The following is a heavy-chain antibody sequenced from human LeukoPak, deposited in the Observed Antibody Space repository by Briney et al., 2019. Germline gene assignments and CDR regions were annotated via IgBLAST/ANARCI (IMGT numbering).Heavy chain of an antibody. CDR2: ISAYNGNT. CDR1: GYTFTSYG. Sequence: GASVKVSCKASGYTFTSYGISWMRQAPGQGLEWMGWISAYNGNTNYAQKLQGRVTMTTDTSTSTAYMELRSLRSDDTAVYYCARSVIAAAGTHAFDIWGQGTMVTVSS. CDR3: ARSVIAAAGTHAFDI. J-gene: IGHJ3*02. V-gene: IGHV1-18*01. D-gene: IGHD6-13*01.